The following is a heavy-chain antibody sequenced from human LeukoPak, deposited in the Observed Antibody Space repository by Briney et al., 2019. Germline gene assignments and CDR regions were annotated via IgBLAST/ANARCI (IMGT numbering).Heavy chain of an antibody. CDR2: ISSMGSTI. V-gene: IGHV3-11*04. CDR3: ARDREDTAMAY. D-gene: IGHD5-18*01. J-gene: IGHJ4*02. Sequence: GGSLRLSCALSGFIFSNYYKSWLRPAKEEWLGWVSYISSMGSTIYYADSVKGRLSIHRDNDKNSLYLQMNSLRAEDTAVYYCARDREDTAMAYWGQGTLVTVSS. CDR1: GFIFSNYY.